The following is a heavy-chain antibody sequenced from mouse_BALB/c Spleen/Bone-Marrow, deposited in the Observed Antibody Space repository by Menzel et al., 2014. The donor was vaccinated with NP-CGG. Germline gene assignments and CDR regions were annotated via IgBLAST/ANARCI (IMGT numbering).Heavy chain of an antibody. CDR1: GFSLTSYG. J-gene: IGHJ4*01. V-gene: IGHV2-6*02. Sequence: VMLVESGPGLVSPSQRLSITCTVSGFSLTSYGLHWVRQPPGKGLEWLVVIWSDGSTSYNSALKSRLSISKDNSKSQVFLKMNSLQTDDTAMYCCARRGDNRAMDYWGQGTSVTVSS. D-gene: IGHD1-3*01. CDR3: ARRGDNRAMDY. CDR2: IWSDGST.